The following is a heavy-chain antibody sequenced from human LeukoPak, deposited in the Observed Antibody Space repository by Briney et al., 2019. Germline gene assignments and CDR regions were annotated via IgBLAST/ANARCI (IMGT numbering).Heavy chain of an antibody. Sequence: PGGSLRLSCAASGFTCSSYWMSWVRQAPGKGLEWVANIKQDGSEKYYVDSVKGRFTISRDNAKNSLYLQMNSLRAEDTAVYYCARGYCSSTSCSPTWGDYWGQGTLVTVSS. CDR1: GFTCSSYW. CDR3: ARGYCSSTSCSPTWGDY. J-gene: IGHJ4*02. CDR2: IKQDGSEK. D-gene: IGHD2-2*01. V-gene: IGHV3-7*01.